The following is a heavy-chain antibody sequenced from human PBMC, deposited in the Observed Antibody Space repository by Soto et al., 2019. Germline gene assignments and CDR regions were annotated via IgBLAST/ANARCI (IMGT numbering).Heavy chain of an antibody. Sequence: QVQLVQSGAEEKKPGASVKVSCKASGYRFTSYAMHRVRQAPGQRLEWMGWINPGNGDTKYSQMFQGRVTITRDTSATTAYMELSSLRSEDTAVYYCARGSSGWPYYFDYWGQGTLVTVSS. CDR2: INPGNGDT. CDR1: GYRFTSYA. J-gene: IGHJ4*02. V-gene: IGHV1-3*05. CDR3: ARGSSGWPYYFDY. D-gene: IGHD6-19*01.